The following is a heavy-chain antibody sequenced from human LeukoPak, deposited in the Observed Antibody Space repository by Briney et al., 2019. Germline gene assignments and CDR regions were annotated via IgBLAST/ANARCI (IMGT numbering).Heavy chain of an antibody. CDR3: ARDGYSYGYPDY. V-gene: IGHV1-2*02. J-gene: IGHJ4*02. D-gene: IGHD5-18*01. CDR1: GYTFTGYY. CDR2: INPNSGGT. Sequence: ASVKVSCKASGYTFTGYYMHWVRQAPGQGLEWMGWINPNSGGTNYAQKFRGRVTMTRDTSISTAYMELSRLRSDDTAVYYCARDGYSYGYPDYWGQGTLVTVSS.